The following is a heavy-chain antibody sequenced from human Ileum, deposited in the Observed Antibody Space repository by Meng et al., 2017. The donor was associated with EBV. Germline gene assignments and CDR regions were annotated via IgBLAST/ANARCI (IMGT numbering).Heavy chain of an antibody. J-gene: IGHJ4*02. Sequence: QVPLPESGPGLVKPSGTLSLTCAVSGDSVSGSDWWSWVRQPPGKGLEWIGEVYHDGATNYHPSLKSRVTISLDKSKNEVNLHLNSLTAADTAVYFCARSSPIVRGLDYWGQGTLVTVSS. CDR3: ARSSPIVRGLDY. CDR1: GDSVSGSDW. V-gene: IGHV4-4*02. D-gene: IGHD3-10*01. CDR2: VYHDGAT.